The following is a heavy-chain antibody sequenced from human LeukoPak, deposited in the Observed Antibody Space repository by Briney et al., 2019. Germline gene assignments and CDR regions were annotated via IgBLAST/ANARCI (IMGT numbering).Heavy chain of an antibody. J-gene: IGHJ3*02. CDR2: ISSSSSYI. V-gene: IGHV3-21*01. CDR1: GFTFSSYS. CDR3: ASIGSLDTAMEDAFDI. Sequence: PGGSLRLSCAASGFTFSSYSMNWVRQAPGKGLEWVSSISSSSSYIYYADSVKGRFTISRDNAKNSLYLQMNSLRAEDTAVYYCASIGSLDTAMEDAFDIWGQGTMVTVSS. D-gene: IGHD5-18*01.